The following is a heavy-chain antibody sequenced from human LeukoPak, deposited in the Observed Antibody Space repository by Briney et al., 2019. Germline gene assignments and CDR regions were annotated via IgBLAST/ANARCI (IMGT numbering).Heavy chain of an antibody. CDR1: GFTFSTNA. CDR3: AKSLGGWRSTPYYYGMDV. CDR2: ISGSGDRT. J-gene: IGHJ6*02. V-gene: IGHV3-23*01. D-gene: IGHD3-16*01. Sequence: QPGGSLTLSCAPSGFTFSTNAMSWVRQAPGKGLEWVSGISGSGDRTYSGDSVRGRFTIARDNSKNTVYLQMNSLRGEDTAVYYCAKSLGGWRSTPYYYGMDVWGQGTTVIVSS.